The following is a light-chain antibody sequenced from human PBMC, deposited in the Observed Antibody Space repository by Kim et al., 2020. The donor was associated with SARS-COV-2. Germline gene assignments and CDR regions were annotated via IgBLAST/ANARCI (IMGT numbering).Light chain of an antibody. J-gene: IGKJ1*01. CDR3: QQYVRSQWT. CDR2: GAS. V-gene: IGKV3-20*01. CDR1: ESISSSY. Sequence: SPGERATLSCRASESISSSYLAWYQQKPGQAPRLLIYGASSRATGIPDRFSGSGSGTDFTLTINRLEPEDFAVYYCQQYVRSQWTFGQGTKVDIK.